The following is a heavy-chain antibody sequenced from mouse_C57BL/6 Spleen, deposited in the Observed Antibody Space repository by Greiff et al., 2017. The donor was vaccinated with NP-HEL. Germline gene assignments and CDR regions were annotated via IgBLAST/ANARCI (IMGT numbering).Heavy chain of an antibody. CDR2: INPSNGGT. CDR3: ARYYSNYEGYFDV. CDR1: GYTFTSYW. D-gene: IGHD2-5*01. J-gene: IGHJ1*03. Sequence: QVQLQQPGTELVKPGASVKLSCKASGYTFTSYWMHWVKQRPGQGLEWIGNINPSNGGTTYNEKFKSKATLTVDKSSSTAYMQLSSLTSEDSAVDYCARYYSNYEGYFDVWGTGTTVTVSS. V-gene: IGHV1-53*01.